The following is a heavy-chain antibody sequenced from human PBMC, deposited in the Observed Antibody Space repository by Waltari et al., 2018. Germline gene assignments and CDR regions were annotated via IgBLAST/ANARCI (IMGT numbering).Heavy chain of an antibody. D-gene: IGHD6-19*01. CDR2: IYHSGST. CDR1: GYSISSGYY. J-gene: IGHJ4*02. Sequence: QVQLQESGPGLVKPSETLSLTCAVSGYSISSGYYWGWIRQPPGKGLEWIGSIYHSGSTYYTPSLKSRVTISVDTSKNQFSLKLSSVTAADTAVYYCAAIAVAVTGDYWGQGTLVTVSS. V-gene: IGHV4-38-2*01. CDR3: AAIAVAVTGDY.